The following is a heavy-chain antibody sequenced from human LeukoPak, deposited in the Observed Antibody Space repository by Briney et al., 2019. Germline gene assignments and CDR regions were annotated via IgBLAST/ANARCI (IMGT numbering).Heavy chain of an antibody. Sequence: PGGSLRLSCAASAFTFSSYAMHCVRQAPGKGMEYLSSISSDGGSTYYANSVMGRFTISRDNSKNTLYLQMGRLRAEDMAGYYCARDDIAAAGITDYWGQGTLVTVSS. CDR3: ARDDIAAAGITDY. CDR1: AFTFSSYA. V-gene: IGHV3-64*01. CDR2: ISSDGGST. J-gene: IGHJ4*02. D-gene: IGHD6-13*01.